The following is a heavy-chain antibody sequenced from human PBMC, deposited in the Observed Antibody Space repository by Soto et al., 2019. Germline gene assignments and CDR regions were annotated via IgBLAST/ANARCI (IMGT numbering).Heavy chain of an antibody. CDR3: GRVVEGATRHTDPDF. J-gene: IGHJ4*02. V-gene: IGHV4-39*01. CDR2: VYHNGGA. CDR1: GVSIHNSHSF. D-gene: IGHD2-21*01. Sequence: SETLSLTCTVSGVSIHNSHSFLAWIRQPPGKGLEFIGSVYHNGGAHYNSSLKSRVTISVDTAHNQVSLRMRSLTAADTAVYYCGRVVEGATRHTDPDFWGQGIQVTVSS.